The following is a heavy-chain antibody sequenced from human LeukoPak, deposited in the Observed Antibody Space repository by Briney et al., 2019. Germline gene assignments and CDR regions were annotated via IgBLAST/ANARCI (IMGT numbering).Heavy chain of an antibody. D-gene: IGHD2-15*01. CDR1: GFTFSNAW. Sequence: GGSLRLSCAASGFTFSNAWMSWVRQAPGKGLEWVGRIKSKTDGGTTDYAAPVKGRFTISRDDSKNTLYLQMNSLKTEDTAVYYCTTSLYCSGGSCLLLRYWGQGTLVTVSS. J-gene: IGHJ4*02. V-gene: IGHV3-15*01. CDR2: IKSKTDGGTT. CDR3: TTSLYCSGGSCLLLRY.